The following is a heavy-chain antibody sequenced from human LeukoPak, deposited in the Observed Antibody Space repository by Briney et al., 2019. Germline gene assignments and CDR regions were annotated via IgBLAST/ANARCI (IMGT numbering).Heavy chain of an antibody. CDR3: AKQRSYPYSSSWYDY. J-gene: IGHJ4*02. CDR2: ISGSGGST. CDR1: GFTFSSYA. D-gene: IGHD6-13*01. V-gene: IGHV3-23*01. Sequence: GGSLRLSCAASGFTFSSYAMSWVRQAPGKGLEWVSAISGSGGSTYYADSVKGRFTISRDNSKNTLYLQMNSLRAEDPAVYYCAKQRSYPYSSSWYDYWGQGTLVTVSS.